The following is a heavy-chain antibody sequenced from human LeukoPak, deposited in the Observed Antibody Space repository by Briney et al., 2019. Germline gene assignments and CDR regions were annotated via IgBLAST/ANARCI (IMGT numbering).Heavy chain of an antibody. Sequence: PSGTLSLTCTVSGGSISSGDYYWSWIRQPPGKGLEWIGYIYYSGSTYYNPSLKSRVTISVDTSKNQFSLKLSSVTAADTAVYYCARVMGISYSSSWYYFDYWGQGTLVTGSS. CDR1: GGSISSGDYY. V-gene: IGHV4-30-4*01. D-gene: IGHD6-13*01. J-gene: IGHJ4*02. CDR3: ARVMGISYSSSWYYFDY. CDR2: IYYSGST.